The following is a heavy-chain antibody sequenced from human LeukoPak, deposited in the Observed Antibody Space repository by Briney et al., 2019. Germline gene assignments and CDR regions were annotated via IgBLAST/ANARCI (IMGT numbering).Heavy chain of an antibody. CDR1: GGSFSGYY. V-gene: IGHV4-34*01. CDR3: ARVWFGELLGYYYYYYGMDV. J-gene: IGHJ6*02. CDR2: INHSGST. Sequence: SETLSLTCAVYGGSFSGYYWSWIRQPPGKGLEWIGEINHSGSTNYNPSLKSRVTISVDTSKNQFSLKLSSVTAADTAVYYCARVWFGELLGYYYYYYGMDVWGQRTTVTVSS. D-gene: IGHD3-10*01.